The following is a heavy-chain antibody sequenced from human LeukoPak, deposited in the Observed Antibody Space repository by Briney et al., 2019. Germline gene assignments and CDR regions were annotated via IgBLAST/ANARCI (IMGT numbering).Heavy chain of an antibody. D-gene: IGHD3-10*01. Sequence: SETLSLTCTVSGGSISSYSWSWIRQPPGKGLEWIGYISYGGVTNYSPSLKSRVTISLDTSKRQFSLELGSVTAADTAMYYCARGRGSLTYWGQGTLATVSS. CDR1: GGSISSYS. CDR2: ISYGGVT. V-gene: IGHV4-59*01. J-gene: IGHJ4*02. CDR3: ARGRGSLTY.